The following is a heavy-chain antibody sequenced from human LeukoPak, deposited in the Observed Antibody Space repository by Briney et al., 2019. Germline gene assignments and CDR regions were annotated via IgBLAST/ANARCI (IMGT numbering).Heavy chain of an antibody. D-gene: IGHD3-10*01. V-gene: IGHV4-59*12. J-gene: IGHJ4*02. Sequence: SETLSLTCTVSGGSISSYYWGWIRQPPGKGLEWIGYISYNGTTSYNPSLKSRVTISVDTSKNQFSLKLSSVTAADTAVYYCARDRRKYYGSGSYSYWGQGTLVTVSS. CDR3: ARDRRKYYGSGSYSY. CDR2: ISYNGTT. CDR1: GGSISSYY.